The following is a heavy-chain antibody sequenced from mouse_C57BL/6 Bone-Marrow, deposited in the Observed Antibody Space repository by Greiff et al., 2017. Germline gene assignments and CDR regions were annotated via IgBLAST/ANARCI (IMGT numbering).Heavy chain of an antibody. J-gene: IGHJ2*01. CDR1: GFTFTSYA. Sequence: EVNLVESGGGLVKPGGSLKLSCAASGFTFTSYAMSWVRQTPEKRLEWVATISDGGSYTYYQDNVKGRFTLSRDNAKNNLYLQIGHLKSEDRARYYCATSRDYWGQGTTLTVSS. V-gene: IGHV5-4*03. CDR2: ISDGGSYT. CDR3: ATSRDY.